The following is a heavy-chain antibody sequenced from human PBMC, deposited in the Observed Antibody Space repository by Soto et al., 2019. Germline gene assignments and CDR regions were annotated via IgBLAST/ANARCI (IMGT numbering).Heavy chain of an antibody. CDR2: ISYDGDKK. CDR3: ARSDYYQGSETYFPTDY. D-gene: IGHD3-10*01. Sequence: PGGSLRLSCAASGFLFDTYAMHWVRQAPGKGLEWVAVISYDGDKKHYADSVRGRFTISRENSENTLFLQMHSLRVEDTAVYYCARSDYYQGSETYFPTDYWGLGTLVTVSS. CDR1: GFLFDTYA. V-gene: IGHV3-30*14. J-gene: IGHJ4*02.